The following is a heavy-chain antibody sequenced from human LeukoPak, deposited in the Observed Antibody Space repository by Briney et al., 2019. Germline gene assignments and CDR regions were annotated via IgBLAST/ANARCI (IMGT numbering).Heavy chain of an antibody. D-gene: IGHD3-22*01. J-gene: IGHJ4*02. V-gene: IGHV1-8*01. CDR2: MNPNSGNT. CDR3: ARGFRDSSGRKPDY. Sequence: GASVKVSCKASGYTFTSYDINWMRQATGQGLEWMGWMNPNSGNTGYAQKFQDRVTMTRNTSINTAYMELSSLRSEDMVVYYCARGFRDSSGRKPDYWGQGTLVTVSS. CDR1: GYTFTSYD.